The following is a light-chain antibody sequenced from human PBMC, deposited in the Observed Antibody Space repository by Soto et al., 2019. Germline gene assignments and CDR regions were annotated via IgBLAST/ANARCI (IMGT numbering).Light chain of an antibody. Sequence: SYELTQPPSVSVAPGKTARITCGGNNIGSKSVHWYQQKPGQAPVLVIYYDSDRPSGIPERFSGSNSGNTATLTISRVEAGDEADYYCQMWDSSSDHAYVFGTGTKVTVL. CDR2: YDS. J-gene: IGLJ1*01. V-gene: IGLV3-21*04. CDR3: QMWDSSSDHAYV. CDR1: NIGSKS.